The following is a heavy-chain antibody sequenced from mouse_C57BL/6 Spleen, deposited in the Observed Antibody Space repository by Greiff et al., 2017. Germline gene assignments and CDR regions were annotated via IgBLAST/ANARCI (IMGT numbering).Heavy chain of an antibody. D-gene: IGHD4-1*01. CDR2: IHPNSGST. CDR3: ARGGTGTNYY. CDR1: GYTFTSYW. V-gene: IGHV1-64*01. J-gene: IGHJ2*01. Sequence: QVQLKESGAELVKPGASVKLSCKASGYTFTSYWMHWVKQRPGQGLEWIGMIHPNSGSTNYNEKFKSKATLTVDKSSSTAYMQLSSLTSEDSAVYYCARGGTGTNYYWGPGATLTVSS.